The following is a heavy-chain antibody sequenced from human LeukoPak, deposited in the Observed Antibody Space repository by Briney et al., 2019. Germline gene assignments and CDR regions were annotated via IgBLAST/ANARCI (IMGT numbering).Heavy chain of an antibody. CDR2: INPNSGGT. Sequence: ASVKVSCKASGYTFTGYYMHRVRQAPGQGLEWMGWINPNSGGTNYAQKFQGRVTMTRDTSISTAYMELSRLRSDDTAVYYCARGGVVVVPATYNWFDPWGQGTLVTVSS. D-gene: IGHD2-2*01. CDR3: ARGGVVVVPATYNWFDP. CDR1: GYTFTGYY. V-gene: IGHV1-2*02. J-gene: IGHJ5*02.